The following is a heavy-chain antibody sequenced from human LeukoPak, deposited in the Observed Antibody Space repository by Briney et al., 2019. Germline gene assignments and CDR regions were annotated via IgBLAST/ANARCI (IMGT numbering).Heavy chain of an antibody. CDR3: ARDIGSSWYSVGVHYYGMDV. Sequence: SETLSLTCTVSGGSISSYYWSWIRQPPGKGLEWIGYIYYSGSTNYNPSLKSRVTISVDTSKNQFSLKLSPVTAADTAVYYCARDIGSSWYSVGVHYYGMDVWGQGTTVTVSS. V-gene: IGHV4-59*01. CDR2: IYYSGST. D-gene: IGHD6-13*01. J-gene: IGHJ6*02. CDR1: GGSISSYY.